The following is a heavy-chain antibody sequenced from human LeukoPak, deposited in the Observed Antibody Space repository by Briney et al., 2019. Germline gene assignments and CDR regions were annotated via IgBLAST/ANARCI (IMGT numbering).Heavy chain of an antibody. CDR2: ISGSGGST. Sequence: GGSLRLSCAVSGFTFSSYAMSWVRQAPGKGLEWVSAISGSGGSTYYADSVKGRFTISRDNSKNTLYLQMNSLRAEDTAVYYCAKDRVSSFPAHNWFDPWGQGTLVTVSS. D-gene: IGHD6-6*01. CDR3: AKDRVSSFPAHNWFDP. V-gene: IGHV3-23*01. J-gene: IGHJ5*02. CDR1: GFTFSSYA.